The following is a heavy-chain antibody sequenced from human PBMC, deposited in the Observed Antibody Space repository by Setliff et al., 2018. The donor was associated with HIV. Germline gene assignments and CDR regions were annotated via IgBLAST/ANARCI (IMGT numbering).Heavy chain of an antibody. J-gene: IGHJ4*02. V-gene: IGHV5-51*01. Sequence: PGESLKLSCRTSGYNFATYYIAWVRQMPGKGPEWMGSVNPGDSSTKYNPSLQGQVTMSADKLINTAYLQWSSLKASDTAMYYCATRLLGYSGYGYWGQGTLVTVSS. D-gene: IGHD5-12*01. CDR2: VNPGDSST. CDR1: GYNFATYY. CDR3: ATRLLGYSGYGY.